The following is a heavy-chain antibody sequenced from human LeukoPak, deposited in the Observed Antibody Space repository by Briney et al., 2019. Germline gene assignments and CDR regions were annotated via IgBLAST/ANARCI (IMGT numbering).Heavy chain of an antibody. CDR1: GGTFSSYA. Sequence: SVKVSCKASGGTFSSYAISWVRQAPGQGLEWMGRIIPIFGIANYAQKFQGRVTITADKSTSTAYMELSSLRSEDTAVYYCARDDIVVFPLAIPSFCGGGSCKGGRFDPGGKETLVTVSS. V-gene: IGHV1-69*04. J-gene: IGHJ5*02. CDR3: ARDDIVVFPLAIPSFCGGGSCKGGRFDP. CDR2: IIPIFGIA. D-gene: IGHD2-15*01.